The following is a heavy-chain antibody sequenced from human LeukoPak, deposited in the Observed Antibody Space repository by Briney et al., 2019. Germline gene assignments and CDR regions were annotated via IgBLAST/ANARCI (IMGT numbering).Heavy chain of an antibody. CDR2: ISAYNGNT. CDR3: ARGGLTESVDY. Sequence: ASVKVSCKSSGYTFTSYGFTWVRQPPGQGLEWMEWISAYNGNTNYVQKLQGRVTMSTDTSTSTVYMELRSLRSDDTAVYYCARGGLTESVDYWGQGTLVTVSS. CDR1: GYTFTSYG. J-gene: IGHJ4*02. V-gene: IGHV1-18*01. D-gene: IGHD3-10*01.